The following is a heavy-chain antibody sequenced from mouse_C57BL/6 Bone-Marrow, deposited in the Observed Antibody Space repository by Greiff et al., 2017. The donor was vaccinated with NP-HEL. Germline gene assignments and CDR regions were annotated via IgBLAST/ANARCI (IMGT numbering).Heavy chain of an antibody. J-gene: IGHJ2*01. D-gene: IGHD2-4*01. CDR1: GYAFTNYL. V-gene: IGHV1-54*01. CDR3: ARKNDYPFDY. CDR2: INPGSGGT. Sequence: QVQLQQSGAELVRPGTSVKVSCKASGYAFTNYLIEWVKQRPGQGLEWIGVINPGSGGTNYNEKFKGKATLTADKSSSTAYMQLSSLTSEDSAVYFCARKNDYPFDYWGQGTTLTVSS.